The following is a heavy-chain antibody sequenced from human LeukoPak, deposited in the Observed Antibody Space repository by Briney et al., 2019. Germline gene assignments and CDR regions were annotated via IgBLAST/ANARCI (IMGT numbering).Heavy chain of an antibody. J-gene: IGHJ4*02. CDR3: ARDGVDMIVVVY. Sequence: SETLSLTCTVSGDSISSTRNYWGWIRQPPGKGLEWIGSIYFSGSTYYNPSLKSRVTISVDTSKNQFSLKLSSVTAADTAVYYCARDGVDMIVVVYWGQGTLVTVSS. V-gene: IGHV4-39*02. CDR1: GDSISSTRNY. D-gene: IGHD3-22*01. CDR2: IYFSGST.